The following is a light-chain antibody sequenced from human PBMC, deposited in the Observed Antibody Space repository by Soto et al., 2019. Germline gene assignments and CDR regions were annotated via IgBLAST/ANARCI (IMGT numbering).Light chain of an antibody. CDR2: NAS. Sequence: DILMTQSPSTLSASVGDRVTISCRASQSISNSLAWYQRKPGKAPKLLIYNASSLERRVPSRFTGSGSGTDFTLTISSLQPDDFATYYCQHYNSYYTFGQGTKLEIK. V-gene: IGKV1-5*03. CDR3: QHYNSYYT. J-gene: IGKJ2*01. CDR1: QSISNS.